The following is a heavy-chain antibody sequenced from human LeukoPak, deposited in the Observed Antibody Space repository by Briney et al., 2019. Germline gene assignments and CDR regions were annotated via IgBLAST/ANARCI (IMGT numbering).Heavy chain of an antibody. Sequence: SETLSLTCAVYGVSFSGYYWSWIRQPPGKGLEWIGEINHSGSTNYNPSLKSRVTISVDTSKNQFSLKLSSVTAADTAVYYCARENVDTAMVRPEYYFDYWGQGTLVTVSS. CDR3: ARENVDTAMVRPEYYFDY. V-gene: IGHV4-34*01. CDR2: INHSGST. CDR1: GVSFSGYY. D-gene: IGHD5-18*01. J-gene: IGHJ4*02.